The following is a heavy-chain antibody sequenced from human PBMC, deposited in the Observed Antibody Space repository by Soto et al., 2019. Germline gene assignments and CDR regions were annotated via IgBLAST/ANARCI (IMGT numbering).Heavy chain of an antibody. J-gene: IGHJ3*02. Sequence: GGSLRLSCAASGFTFSGYSMNWVRQAPGKGLEWVSYISSSSSTIYYADSVKGRFTISRDNAKNSLYLQMNSLRDEDTAVYYCASYYYDSPGRAFDIWGQGTMVT. CDR2: ISSSSSTI. V-gene: IGHV3-48*02. CDR1: GFTFSGYS. D-gene: IGHD3-22*01. CDR3: ASYYYDSPGRAFDI.